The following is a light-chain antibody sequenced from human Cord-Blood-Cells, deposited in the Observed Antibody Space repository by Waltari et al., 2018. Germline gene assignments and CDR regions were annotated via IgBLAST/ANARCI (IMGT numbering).Light chain of an antibody. CDR1: QSISSY. CDR2: AAS. CDR3: QQSYSTPWT. Sequence: DIQMTQSPSSLSASVGDRVTITCRARQSISSYLNLYQQKPGKAPKLLIYAASSLQSRVPSRFSGSGSGTDFTLTISSLQPEDFATYYCQQSYSTPWTFGQGTKVEIK. V-gene: IGKV1-39*01. J-gene: IGKJ1*01.